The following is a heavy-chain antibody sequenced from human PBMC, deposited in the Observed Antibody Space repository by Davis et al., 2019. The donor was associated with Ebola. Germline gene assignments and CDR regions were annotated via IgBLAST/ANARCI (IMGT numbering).Heavy chain of an antibody. CDR3: ARDDLVATGTIFYYYYGMDV. V-gene: IGHV1-3*01. J-gene: IGHJ6*02. CDR2: INAGNGNT. Sequence: ASVKVSCKASGYTFTSYAMHWVRQAPGQRLEWMGWINAGNGNTKYSQKFQGRVTITRDTSASTAYMELSSLRSEDTAVYYCARDDLVATGTIFYYYYGMDVWGQGTTVTVS. D-gene: IGHD1-7*01. CDR1: GYTFTSYA.